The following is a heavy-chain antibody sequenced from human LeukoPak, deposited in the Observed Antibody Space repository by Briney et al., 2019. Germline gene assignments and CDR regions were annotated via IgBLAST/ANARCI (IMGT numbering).Heavy chain of an antibody. Sequence: GRSLRLSCAASGFTFSSYGMHWVRQAPGKGLEWVAVISYDGSNKYYADSVKGRFTISRDNSKNTLYLQMNSLRAEDTAAYYCTTGIGNYYYYWGQGTLVTVAS. CDR3: TTGIGNYYYY. V-gene: IGHV3-30*03. CDR1: GFTFSSYG. CDR2: ISYDGSNK. D-gene: IGHD1-14*01. J-gene: IGHJ4*02.